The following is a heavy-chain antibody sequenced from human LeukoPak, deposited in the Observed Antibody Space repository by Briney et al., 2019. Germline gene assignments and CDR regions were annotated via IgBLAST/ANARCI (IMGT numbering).Heavy chain of an antibody. V-gene: IGHV1-18*01. Sequence: ASVKVSCKASGYTFTSNGIIWVRQAPGQGLEWMGWISTYNGNIDYEQRFQGRVTMTTDTSTSTAYMELRSLRSDDTAVYYCARALRVRIYGSYCLLFDCWGQGTLVTVSS. J-gene: IGHJ4*02. CDR2: ISTYNGNI. D-gene: IGHD1-26*01. CDR1: GYTFTSNG. CDR3: ARALRVRIYGSYCLLFDC.